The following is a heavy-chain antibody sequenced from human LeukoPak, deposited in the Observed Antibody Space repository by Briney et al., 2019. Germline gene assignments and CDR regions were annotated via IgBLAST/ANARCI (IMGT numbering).Heavy chain of an antibody. CDR3: ARDTKDLGFDP. J-gene: IGHJ5*02. V-gene: IGHV1-69*04. CDR1: GGTFSSYT. CDR2: IIPILGIA. D-gene: IGHD3-3*01. Sequence: SVEVSCKTSGGTFSSYTISWVRQAPGQGLEWMGRIIPILGIANYAQKFQGRVTITADKSTSTAYMELSSLRSEDTAVYYCARDTKDLGFDPWGQGTLVTVSS.